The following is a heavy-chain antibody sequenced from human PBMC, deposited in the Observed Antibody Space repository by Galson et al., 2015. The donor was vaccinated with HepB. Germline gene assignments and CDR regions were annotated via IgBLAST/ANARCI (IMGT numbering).Heavy chain of an antibody. V-gene: IGHV3-64D*06. Sequence: SLRLSCAASGFTFSSYAMHWVRQAPGKGLEYVSAISSNGGSTYYADSVKGRFTISRDNSKNTLYLQMSSLRAEDTAVYYCVKPDNYYDSSGPPLQHWGQGTLVTVSS. D-gene: IGHD3-22*01. J-gene: IGHJ1*01. CDR3: VKPDNYYDSSGPPLQH. CDR1: GFTFSSYA. CDR2: ISSNGGST.